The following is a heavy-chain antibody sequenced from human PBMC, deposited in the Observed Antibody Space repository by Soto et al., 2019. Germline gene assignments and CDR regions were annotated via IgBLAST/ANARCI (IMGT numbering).Heavy chain of an antibody. J-gene: IGHJ6*02. CDR3: ARLFREGNYGMDV. Sequence: GGSLRLSCAASGFTFSSYAMHWVRQAPGKGLEWVAVISYDGSNKYYADSVKGRFTISRDNSKNTLYLQMNSLRAEDTAVYYCARLFREGNYGMDVWGQGTTVTVSS. D-gene: IGHD3-10*01. CDR2: ISYDGSNK. CDR1: GFTFSSYA. V-gene: IGHV3-30-3*01.